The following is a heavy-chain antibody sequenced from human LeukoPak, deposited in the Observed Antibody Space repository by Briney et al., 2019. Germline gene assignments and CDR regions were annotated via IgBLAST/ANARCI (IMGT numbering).Heavy chain of an antibody. CDR1: GFTFSSYA. Sequence: GGSLRLSCAASGFTFSSYAMHWVRQAPGKGLECVSTISSNGGSTYYADSVKGRFTISRDNSKNTLYLQMSSLRPEDTAAYYCVRDTSYCSGGRCFSTYSFDYWGQGTLVTVSS. D-gene: IGHD2-15*01. J-gene: IGHJ4*02. CDR3: VRDTSYCSGGRCFSTYSFDY. CDR2: ISSNGGST. V-gene: IGHV3-64D*09.